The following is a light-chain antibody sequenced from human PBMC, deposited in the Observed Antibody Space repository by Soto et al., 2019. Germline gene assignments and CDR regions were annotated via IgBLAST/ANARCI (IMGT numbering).Light chain of an antibody. V-gene: IGKV1-33*01. Sequence: DIQMTQSPSSLSASVGDRVTITCQASQDIRKYLNWYQQKPGRAPKLLIYGASNLETGVPSRFSGSGYGTDFIFTISSLQHEDVATYYCQWYDNLPPFTFGPGTKVAIK. J-gene: IGKJ3*01. CDR1: QDIRKY. CDR2: GAS. CDR3: QWYDNLPPFT.